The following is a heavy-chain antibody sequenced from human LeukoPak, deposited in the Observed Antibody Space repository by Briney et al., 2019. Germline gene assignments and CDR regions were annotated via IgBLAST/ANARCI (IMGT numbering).Heavy chain of an antibody. V-gene: IGHV3-23*01. CDR2: ISGSGGST. CDR3: AKDYTIFGVPTGGAWFDP. Sequence: GGSLILSCAASGFTFSSYAMSWVRQAPGKGLEWVSAISGSGGSTYYADSVKGRFTISRDNSKNTLYLQMNSLRAEDTAVYYCAKDYTIFGVPTGGAWFDPWGQGTLVTVSS. CDR1: GFTFSSYA. D-gene: IGHD3-3*01. J-gene: IGHJ5*02.